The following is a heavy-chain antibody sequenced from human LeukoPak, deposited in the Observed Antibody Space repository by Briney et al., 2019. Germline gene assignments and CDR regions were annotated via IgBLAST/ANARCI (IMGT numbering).Heavy chain of an antibody. Sequence: GRSLRLSCAASGFTFSSYGMNWVRQAPGKGLEWVSYISISGSTIYYADSVKGRFTISRDNAKNSLYLQMNSLRAEDTAVYYCARASVGFDYWGQETLVTVSS. CDR2: ISISGSTI. J-gene: IGHJ4*02. CDR1: GFTFSSYG. CDR3: ARASVGFDY. D-gene: IGHD1-26*01. V-gene: IGHV3-48*04.